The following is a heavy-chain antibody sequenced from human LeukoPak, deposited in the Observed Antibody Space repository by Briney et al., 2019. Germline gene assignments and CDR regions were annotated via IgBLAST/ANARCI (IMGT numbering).Heavy chain of an antibody. CDR2: TRNKANSYTT. J-gene: IGHJ3*02. V-gene: IGHV3-72*01. Sequence: GGSLRLSCAASGFSFSDHYMDWVRQAPGKGLEWVGRTRNKANSYTTEYAASVKGRFTISRDDSKNSVYLQMNSLKTEDTAVYYCARVSPQYYYDSSGYSTHDAFDIWGQGTMVTVSS. CDR3: ARVSPQYYYDSSGYSTHDAFDI. D-gene: IGHD3-22*01. CDR1: GFSFSDHY.